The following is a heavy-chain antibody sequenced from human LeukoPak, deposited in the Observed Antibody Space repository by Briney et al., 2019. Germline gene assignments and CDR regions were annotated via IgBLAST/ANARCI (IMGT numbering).Heavy chain of an antibody. D-gene: IGHD3-3*01. CDR3: ARGVPEYYDFWSGYFYYFDY. J-gene: IGHJ4*02. CDR2: IYYSGST. CDR1: GGSISSYY. V-gene: IGHV4-59*01. Sequence: SETLSLTCTVSGGSISSYYWSWIRQPPGKGLEWIGYIYYSGSTNYNPSLKSRVTISVDTSKNQFSLKLTSVTAADTAVYYCARGVPEYYDFWSGYFYYFDYWGQGTLATVSS.